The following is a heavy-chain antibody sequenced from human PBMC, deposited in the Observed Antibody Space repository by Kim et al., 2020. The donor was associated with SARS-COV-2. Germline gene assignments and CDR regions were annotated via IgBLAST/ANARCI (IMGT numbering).Heavy chain of an antibody. CDR3: ACITMVRGVSRPLDAFDI. CDR2: IYHSGST. CDR1: GGSISSNNW. D-gene: IGHD3-10*01. J-gene: IGHJ3*02. Sequence: SETLSLTCAVSGGSISSNNWWSWVRQPPGKGLEWIGEIYHSGSTNYNPSLKSRVTISVDKSKNQYSLKLSSVTAADTAVYYCACITMVRGVSRPLDAFDIWGQGTMVTVSS. V-gene: IGHV4-4*02.